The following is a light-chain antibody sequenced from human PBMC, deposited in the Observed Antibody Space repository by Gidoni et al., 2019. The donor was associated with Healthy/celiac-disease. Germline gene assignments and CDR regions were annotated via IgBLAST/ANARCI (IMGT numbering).Light chain of an antibody. CDR1: QSVSSSY. CDR3: QQYGSSPRT. Sequence: DIVLTQSPGTLSLSPGERATLSCRASQSVSSSYLAWYQQKPGQAPRLLIYGASSRATGIPDRLSGSGSGTDFTLTISRREPEDYGVYYRQQYGSSPRTFXXXTKVEIK. V-gene: IGKV3-20*01. CDR2: GAS. J-gene: IGKJ1*01.